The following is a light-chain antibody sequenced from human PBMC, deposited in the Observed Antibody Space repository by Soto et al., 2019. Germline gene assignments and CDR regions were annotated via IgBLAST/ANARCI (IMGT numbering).Light chain of an antibody. V-gene: IGLV2-14*01. CDR3: SSYTSSSPLVV. CDR2: DVS. J-gene: IGLJ2*01. CDR1: SSDVGGYNY. Sequence: QSALTQPASVSGSPGQSITISCTGTSSDVGGYNYVSWYQQHPGKAPKLMIYDVSNRPSGVSNRFSGSKSGNTASLTISGLQAEDEDDYYGSSYTSSSPLVVFGGGTKVTVL.